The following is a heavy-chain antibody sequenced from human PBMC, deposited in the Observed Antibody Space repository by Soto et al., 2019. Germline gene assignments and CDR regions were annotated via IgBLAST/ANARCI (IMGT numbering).Heavy chain of an antibody. CDR3: ASPYGYSSSWDPYYFDY. V-gene: IGHV3-21*01. J-gene: IGHJ4*02. D-gene: IGHD6-13*01. Sequence: GGSLRLSCAASGFTFSSYSMNWVRQAPGKGLEWVSSISSSSSYIYYADSVKGRFTISRDNAKNSLYLKRNSLRAEETAVYYCASPYGYSSSWDPYYFDYWGQGTLVTVSS. CDR2: ISSSSSYI. CDR1: GFTFSSYS.